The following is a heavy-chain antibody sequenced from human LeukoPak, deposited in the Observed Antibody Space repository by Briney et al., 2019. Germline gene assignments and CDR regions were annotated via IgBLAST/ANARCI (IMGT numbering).Heavy chain of an antibody. CDR3: ARVVGVVVTVAVDY. Sequence: SETLSLTCAVYGGSFSGYYWSWIRQPPGKGLEWIGEINHSGSTNYNPSLKSRVTISVDTSKNQFSLKLSSVTAADTAVYYCARVVGVVVTVAVDYWGQGTLVTVSS. V-gene: IGHV4-34*01. D-gene: IGHD2-21*02. CDR1: GGSFSGYY. CDR2: INHSGST. J-gene: IGHJ4*02.